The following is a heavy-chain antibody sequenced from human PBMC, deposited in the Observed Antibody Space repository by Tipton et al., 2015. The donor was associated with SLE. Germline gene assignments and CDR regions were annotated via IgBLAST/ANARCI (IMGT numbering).Heavy chain of an antibody. D-gene: IGHD2-15*01. Sequence: TLSLTCAVYVGSFSGYYWSWIRQPPGKGLEWIGEINHSGSTNYNPSRKSRVTISIDTTKNQFSLKLSSVTAADTAVYYCASQRYCSGGSCYRAVRWFDPWGQGTLVTVSS. CDR2: INHSGST. J-gene: IGHJ5*02. CDR1: VGSFSGYY. CDR3: ASQRYCSGGSCYRAVRWFDP. V-gene: IGHV4-34*01.